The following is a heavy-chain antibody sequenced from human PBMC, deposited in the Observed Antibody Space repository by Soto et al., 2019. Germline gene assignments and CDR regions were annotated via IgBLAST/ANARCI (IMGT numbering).Heavy chain of an antibody. Sequence: SVKVSCKTSGLTFTSSAIQWVRQASGQSIEWIGWIVVGSDNTNYEQKFQERVTITRDLSTNTIYMDLSGLRSEDTAVYYCAASPSFWQNYYYGAMDVWGQGTTVTVSS. CDR1: GLTFTSSA. V-gene: IGHV1-58*02. CDR2: IVVGSDNT. J-gene: IGHJ6*02. CDR3: AASPSFWQNYYYGAMDV.